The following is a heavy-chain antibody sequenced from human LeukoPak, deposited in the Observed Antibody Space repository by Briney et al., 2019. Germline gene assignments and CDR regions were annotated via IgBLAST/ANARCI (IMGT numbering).Heavy chain of an antibody. J-gene: IGHJ4*02. Sequence: PSETLSLTSAVHGGSLSGYAWSWIRQPPGKGLEWIGEINQRRSLKYNPSLESRVTISVDTSKNQVSLKLSSVTAADTAVYYCARSGIAAAGTDFDYWGQGTLVTVSS. CDR3: ARSGIAAAGTDFDY. V-gene: IGHV4-34*01. CDR1: GGSLSGYA. D-gene: IGHD6-13*01. CDR2: INQRRSL.